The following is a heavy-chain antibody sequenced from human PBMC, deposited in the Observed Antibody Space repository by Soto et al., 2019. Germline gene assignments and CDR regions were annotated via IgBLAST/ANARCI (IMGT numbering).Heavy chain of an antibody. V-gene: IGHV4-59*01. J-gene: IGHJ4*02. CDR1: GGSISSYY. D-gene: IGHD3-16*02. CDR3: RASNEYIWGSYHRYFDY. Sequence: QVQLQESGPGLVKPSETLSLTCTVSGGSISSYYWSWIRQPPGKGLEWIGYIYYSGSTNYNPSLKSRVTISVDTSKNQFSLKLSSVTAADTAVYYCRASNEYIWGSYHRYFDYWGQGTLVTVSS. CDR2: IYYSGST.